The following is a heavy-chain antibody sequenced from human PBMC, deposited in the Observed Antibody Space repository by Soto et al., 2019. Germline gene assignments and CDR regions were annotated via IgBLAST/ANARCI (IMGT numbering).Heavy chain of an antibody. CDR3: GLTYCRSTTCYADLDNWFDP. Sequence: ASVKVSCKASGGTFSSYTITWVRRAPGQGLEWMGRIVPILGIANYAQKFQGRVTFTADKSTSTAYMDLSSLRSEDTAVYYCGLTYCRSTTCYADLDNWFDPWGQGTLVTVSS. V-gene: IGHV1-69*02. CDR1: GGTFSSYT. CDR2: IVPILGIA. D-gene: IGHD2-2*01. J-gene: IGHJ5*02.